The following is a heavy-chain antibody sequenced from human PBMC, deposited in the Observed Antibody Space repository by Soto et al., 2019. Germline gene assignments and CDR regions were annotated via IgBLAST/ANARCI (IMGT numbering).Heavy chain of an antibody. J-gene: IGHJ3*01. D-gene: IGHD3-3*01. V-gene: IGHV3-9*01. CDR2: ISWDGGYT. CDR3: VKDEGVCNTISCKDAFDY. CDR1: GFSFVDYA. Sequence: EVQLAESGGGLVQPGRSLRLSCEASGFSFVDYAMHWVRQVPGQGLEWVSGISWDGGYTGDADSVKGRFPISRDNAKKALYLQMNRLRVEDTALYYCVKDEGVCNTISCKDAFDYLGQGTKVTVS.